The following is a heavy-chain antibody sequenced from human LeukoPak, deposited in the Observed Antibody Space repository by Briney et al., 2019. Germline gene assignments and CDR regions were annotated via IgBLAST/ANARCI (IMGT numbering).Heavy chain of an antibody. CDR2: INWNGGST. V-gene: IGHV3-20*04. D-gene: IGHD1-26*01. J-gene: IGHJ6*03. Sequence: RGSLRLSCAASGFTFDDYGMSWDRQAPGKGLEWVSGINWNGGSTGYADSVKGRFTISRDNAKNSLYLQMNSLRAEDTALYYCARVLKELGLDYDYYYMDVWGKGTTVTVSS. CDR1: GFTFDDYG. CDR3: ARVLKELGLDYDYYYMDV.